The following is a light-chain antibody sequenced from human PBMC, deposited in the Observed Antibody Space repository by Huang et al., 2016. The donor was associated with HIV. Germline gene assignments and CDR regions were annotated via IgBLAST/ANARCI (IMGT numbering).Light chain of an antibody. V-gene: IGKV1-5*03. CDR3: QHYNSFPYT. CDR2: MAS. CDR1: QRISNW. Sequence: DIQMTQSPSTLSASVGDRVTITCRASQRISNWLAWYQQKPGKAPKRLIYMASSLGSGVPSRFSGSGSWTEFTLTISSLQPDDFATYYCQHYNSFPYTFGQRTKLEMK. J-gene: IGKJ2*01.